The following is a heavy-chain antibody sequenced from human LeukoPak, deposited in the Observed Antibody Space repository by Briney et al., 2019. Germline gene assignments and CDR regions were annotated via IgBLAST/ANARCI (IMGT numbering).Heavy chain of an antibody. D-gene: IGHD3-22*01. V-gene: IGHV4-30-2*01. CDR2: IYHSGST. Sequence: PSQTLSLTCAVSGGSISSGGYSWSWIRQPPGKGLEWIGYIYHSGSTYYNPSLKSQVTISVDRSKNQFSLKLSSVTAADTAVYYCARGDYYDSSGPPGSWFDPWGQGTLVTVSS. J-gene: IGHJ5*02. CDR1: GGSISSGGYS. CDR3: ARGDYYDSSGPPGSWFDP.